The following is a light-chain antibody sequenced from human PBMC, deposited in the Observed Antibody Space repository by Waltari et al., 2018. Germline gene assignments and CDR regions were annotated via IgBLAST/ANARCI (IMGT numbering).Light chain of an antibody. Sequence: QSALTQPPSASGSPGQSVTISCTGTSSDVGGYNYVSWYQQHPGKAPKLMIYEVSKRPSGVPDRFSGSKSGNTASLTVSGLQGEDEADYYCSSYAGSNNKVFGGGTKLTVL. J-gene: IGLJ3*02. V-gene: IGLV2-8*01. CDR1: SSDVGGYNY. CDR3: SSYAGSNNKV. CDR2: EVS.